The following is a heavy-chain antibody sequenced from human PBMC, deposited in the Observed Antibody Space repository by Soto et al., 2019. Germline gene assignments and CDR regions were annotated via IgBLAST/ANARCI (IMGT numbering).Heavy chain of an antibody. J-gene: IGHJ3*01. CDR2: IFNDAGNE. V-gene: IGHV3-33*06. Sequence: QVQLVESGGDVVQPGRSLRLSCAASGFTFKDCAMHWVRQAPGKGLKWVSIIFNDAGNEYYTESVKGRFTISRDNSKNTLYLQMNSLRDEDTAVYYCAKEKGTGRAPNGAYDVWGRGTRVTVSS. D-gene: IGHD2-8*02. CDR1: GFTFKDCA. CDR3: AKEKGTGRAPNGAYDV.